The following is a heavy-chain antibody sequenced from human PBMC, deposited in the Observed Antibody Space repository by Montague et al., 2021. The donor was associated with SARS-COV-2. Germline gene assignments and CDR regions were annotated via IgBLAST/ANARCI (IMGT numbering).Heavy chain of an antibody. CDR2: TYYRSKWYN. D-gene: IGHD6-13*01. CDR1: GDSVASHSAA. V-gene: IGHV6-1*01. J-gene: IGHJ6*02. Sequence: CAISGDSVASHSAAWNWITQSPPRHLEWLGRTYYRSKWYNDYAVXVKSRITINPDTSKNQFSLQLNSVTPEDTAVYYCASGRMVPYSSSWTTLYYYYGMDVWGQGTTVTVSS. CDR3: ASGRMVPYSSSWTTLYYYYGMDV.